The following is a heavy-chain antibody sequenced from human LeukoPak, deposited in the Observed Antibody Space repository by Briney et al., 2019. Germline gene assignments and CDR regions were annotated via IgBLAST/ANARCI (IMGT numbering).Heavy chain of an antibody. CDR1: GGFISSYY. V-gene: IGHV4-4*07. CDR3: ASTRGTDWLGNIDY. Sequence: SETLSLTCTVSGGFISSYYWSWIRQPAGKGLECIGRIYTSGSTNYNPSLKSRVTMSVDTSKNQFSLKLSSVTAADTAVYYCASTRGTDWLGNIDYWGQGTLVTVSS. J-gene: IGHJ4*02. CDR2: IYTSGST. D-gene: IGHD3-9*01.